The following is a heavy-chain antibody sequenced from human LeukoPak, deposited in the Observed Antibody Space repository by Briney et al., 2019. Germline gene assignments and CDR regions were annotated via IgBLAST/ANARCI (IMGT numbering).Heavy chain of an antibody. Sequence: GGSLRLSCAASGFTVSSNYMSWVRQAPGKGLEWVSAIYSGGSTYYADSVKGRFTISRDNSKNTLYLQMNSLRAEDTAVYYCASNGDHYDILTGSLNYWGQGTLVTVSS. CDR2: IYSGGST. V-gene: IGHV3-66*01. CDR3: ASNGDHYDILTGSLNY. CDR1: GFTVSSNY. J-gene: IGHJ4*02. D-gene: IGHD3-9*01.